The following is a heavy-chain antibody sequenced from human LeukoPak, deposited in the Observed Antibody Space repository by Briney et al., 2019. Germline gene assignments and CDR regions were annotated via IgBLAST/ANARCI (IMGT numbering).Heavy chain of an antibody. CDR2: IYPGDSDT. V-gene: IGHV5-51*01. J-gene: IGHJ4*02. CDR3: ARQYYGDYYYDY. Sequence: GESLKISCKGSGYDFTNYWIGWVRQMPGKGREWRGIIYPGDSDTRYSPSFQGQVTFSADKSINTAYLQWTSLKASDTAVYYCARQYYGDYYYDYWGQGTLVTVSS. CDR1: GYDFTNYW. D-gene: IGHD4-17*01.